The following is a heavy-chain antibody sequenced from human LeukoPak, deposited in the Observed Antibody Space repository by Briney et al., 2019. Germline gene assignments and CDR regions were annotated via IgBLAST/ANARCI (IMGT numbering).Heavy chain of an antibody. CDR1: GGSFSSGGYY. V-gene: IGHV4-31*03. CDR3: ARWEIFRMGGFDP. CDR2: TYYSGST. J-gene: IGHJ5*02. Sequence: PSQTLSLTCTVSGGSFSSGGYYWSWIRPHPGKGLEWNGYTYYSGSTYYNPSLRSRVTISVDRTKSQFPLKLSSVTAAATAVYYGARWEIFRMGGFDPWGQETLVTVSS. D-gene: IGHD1-26*01.